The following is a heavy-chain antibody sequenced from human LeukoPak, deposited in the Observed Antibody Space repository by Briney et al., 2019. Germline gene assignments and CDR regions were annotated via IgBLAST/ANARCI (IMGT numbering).Heavy chain of an antibody. CDR3: ARGDYYDSSGYPY. J-gene: IGHJ4*02. Sequence: ASVKVSCKASGYTFTGYYMHWVRQAPGQGLEWMGWINPNSGGTNYAQKFQGRVTMTRDTSISTAYMEPSRLRSDDTAVYYCARGDYYDSSGYPYWGQGTLVTVSS. D-gene: IGHD3-22*01. CDR1: GYTFTGYY. CDR2: INPNSGGT. V-gene: IGHV1-2*02.